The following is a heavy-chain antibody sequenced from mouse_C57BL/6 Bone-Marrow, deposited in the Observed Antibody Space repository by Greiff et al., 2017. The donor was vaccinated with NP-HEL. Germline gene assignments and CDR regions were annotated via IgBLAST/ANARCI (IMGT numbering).Heavy chain of an antibody. CDR3: AMYYYGSSYHYWYFDV. J-gene: IGHJ1*03. CDR1: GYAFSSSW. Sequence: QVQLQQSGPELVKPGASVKISCKASGYAFSSSWMNWVKQRPGKGLEWIGRIYPGDGDTNYNGKFKGKATLTADKSSRTAYMQLRSLTSEDSAVYFCAMYYYGSSYHYWYFDVWGTGTTVTVSS. CDR2: IYPGDGDT. D-gene: IGHD1-1*01. V-gene: IGHV1-82*01.